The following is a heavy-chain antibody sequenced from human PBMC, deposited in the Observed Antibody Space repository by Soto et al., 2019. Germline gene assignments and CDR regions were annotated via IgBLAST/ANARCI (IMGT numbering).Heavy chain of an antibody. Sequence: ASVKVSCKASGYTFTSYGISWVRQAPGQGLEWMGWISAYNGNTNYAQKLQGRVTMTTDTSTSTAYMELRSLRSDDTAVYYCAKTYTVGSYGDWYFDLWGRGTLVTVSS. D-gene: IGHD1-26*01. CDR1: GYTFTSYG. CDR3: AKTYTVGSYGDWYFDL. J-gene: IGHJ2*01. V-gene: IGHV1-18*01. CDR2: ISAYNGNT.